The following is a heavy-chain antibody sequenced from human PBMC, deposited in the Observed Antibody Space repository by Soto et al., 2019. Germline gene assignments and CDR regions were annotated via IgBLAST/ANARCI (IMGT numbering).Heavy chain of an antibody. J-gene: IGHJ4*02. CDR3: AKDLSGSYFGENSLGCFDY. D-gene: IGHD3-10*01. CDR1: GFTFSSYA. V-gene: IGHV3-23*01. Sequence: GGSLRLSCAASGFTFSSYAMSWVRQAPGKGLEWVSAISGSGGSTYYADSVKGRFTISRDNSKNTLYLQMNSLRAEDTAVYYCAKDLSGSYFGENSLGCFDYWGQGTLVTVSS. CDR2: ISGSGGST.